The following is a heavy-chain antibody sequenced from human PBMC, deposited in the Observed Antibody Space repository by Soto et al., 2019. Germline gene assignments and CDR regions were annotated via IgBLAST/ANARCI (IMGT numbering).Heavy chain of an antibody. D-gene: IGHD2-21*01. V-gene: IGHV4-4*02. CDR1: GGSISSSNW. Sequence: SETLSLTCAVSGGSISSSNWWSWVRQPPGKGLEWIGEIYHSGSTNYNPSLKSRVTISVDKSKNQFSLKLSSVTAANTAVYYCARGPIRGLAPFDYWGQGTLVTVSS. J-gene: IGHJ4*02. CDR3: ARGPIRGLAPFDY. CDR2: IYHSGST.